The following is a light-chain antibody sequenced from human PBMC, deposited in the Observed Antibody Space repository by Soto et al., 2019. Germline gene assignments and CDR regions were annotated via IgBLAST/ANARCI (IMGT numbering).Light chain of an antibody. CDR3: QQYSSYPWT. J-gene: IGKJ1*01. Sequence: DIQLTQSPSFLSASVGDIFTITFLAGQGIRNYLAWYQQKPGTAPKLLIYAASTLQSGVPSRFSGSGSGTEFTLTISSLQPDDFATYYCQQYSSYPWTFGQGTKVDI. CDR1: QGIRNY. CDR2: AAS. V-gene: IGKV1-9*01.